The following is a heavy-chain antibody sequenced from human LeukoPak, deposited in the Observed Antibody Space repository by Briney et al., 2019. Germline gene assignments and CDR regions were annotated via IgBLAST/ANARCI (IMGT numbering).Heavy chain of an antibody. D-gene: IGHD3-10*02. CDR1: GFTFSNYG. CDR2: ISYDGSDK. CDR3: AELGITMIGGV. V-gene: IGHV3-30*18. Sequence: GGSLRLSCAASGFTFSNYGMHWVRQAPGKGLEWVAVISYDGSDKHHADSVKGRFTISRDNSKNTLYLQMNSLRAEDTAVYYCAELGITMIGGVWGKGTTVTISS. J-gene: IGHJ6*04.